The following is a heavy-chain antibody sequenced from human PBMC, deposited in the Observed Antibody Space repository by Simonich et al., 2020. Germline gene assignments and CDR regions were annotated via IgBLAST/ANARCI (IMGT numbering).Heavy chain of an antibody. V-gene: IGHV3-21*01. J-gene: IGHJ3*02. CDR2: ISSSISYI. CDR1: GFTFSSYS. Sequence: EVQLVESGGGLVKPGGSLRLSCAASGFTFSSYSMNWVRQAPGCGLKWGPAISSSISYIDYANSVKGRFTISRDNAKNSLYLQMNSLRAEDTAVYYCAREQARGGAFDIWGQGTMVTVSS. CDR3: AREQARGGAFDI. D-gene: IGHD3-16*01.